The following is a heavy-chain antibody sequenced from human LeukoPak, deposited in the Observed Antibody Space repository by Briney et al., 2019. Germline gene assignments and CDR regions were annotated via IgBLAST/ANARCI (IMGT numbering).Heavy chain of an antibody. J-gene: IGHJ4*02. CDR2: IIPIFGTA. D-gene: IGHD3-9*01. CDR3: ARGQLTYYDILTGYYKGSLVY. Sequence: ASVKVSCKASGGTFNSYAISWVRQAPGQGLEWMGGIIPIFGTANYAQKFQGRVTITADESTSTACMELSSLRSEDTAVYYCARGQLTYYDILTGYYKGSLVYWGQGTLVTVSS. V-gene: IGHV1-69*13. CDR1: GGTFNSYA.